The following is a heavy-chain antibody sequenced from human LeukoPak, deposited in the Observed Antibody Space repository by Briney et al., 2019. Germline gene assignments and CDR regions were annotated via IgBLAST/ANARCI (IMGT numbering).Heavy chain of an antibody. D-gene: IGHD6-19*01. CDR2: IYYSGST. CDR3: ASQDYSSGWYYFDY. J-gene: IGHJ4*02. Sequence: SETLSLTCTVSGGSISSSSYYWGWIRQPPGKGLEWIGSIYYSGSTYYNQSLKSRVTMSVDTSKNQFSLKLNSVTAADTAVYYCASQDYSSGWYYFDYWGQGTLVTVSS. CDR1: GGSISSSSYY. V-gene: IGHV4-39*01.